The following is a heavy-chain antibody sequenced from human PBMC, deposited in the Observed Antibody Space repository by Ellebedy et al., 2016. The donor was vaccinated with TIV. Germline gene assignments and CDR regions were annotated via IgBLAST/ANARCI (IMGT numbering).Heavy chain of an antibody. J-gene: IGHJ3*02. CDR2: IIPMFGTA. D-gene: IGHD3-10*01. Sequence: SVKVPCXASGGTFTSYAITWVRQAPGQGLEWTGGIIPMFGTASYAQKFQDRVTFSADESTNTANMDLRSLTSEDTAVYYCARGIHSVGSGSPDEGFDIWGQGTLITVAS. CDR1: GGTFTSYA. V-gene: IGHV1-69*13. CDR3: ARGIHSVGSGSPDEGFDI.